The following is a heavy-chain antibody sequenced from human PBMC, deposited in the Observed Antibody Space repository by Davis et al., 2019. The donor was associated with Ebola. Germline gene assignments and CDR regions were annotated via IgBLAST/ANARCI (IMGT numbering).Heavy chain of an antibody. CDR3: VKVRFTVVVVHGGFDY. Sequence: GGSLRLSCSASGFTFSSYAMHWVRQAPGKGLESVSRISTNGETTYYAESVRGRFTISRDNSKDTLYLHMRSLTTEDTAVYYCVKVRFTVVVVHGGFDYWGQGTLVTVSS. D-gene: IGHD2-15*01. CDR2: ISTNGETT. J-gene: IGHJ4*02. CDR1: GFTFSSYA. V-gene: IGHV3-64D*06.